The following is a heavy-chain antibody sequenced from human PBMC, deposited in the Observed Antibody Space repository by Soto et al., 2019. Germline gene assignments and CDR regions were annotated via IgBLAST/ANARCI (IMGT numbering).Heavy chain of an antibody. V-gene: IGHV1-24*01. Sequence: ASVKVSCKVSGYTLTELSMHWVRQAPGKGLEWMGGFDPEDGETIYAQKFQGRVTMTEDTSTDTAYMELSSLRSEDTAVYYCATDSSVTRYNWNYVDFDYWGQGTLVTVSS. CDR3: ATDSSVTRYNWNYVDFDY. D-gene: IGHD1-7*01. CDR1: GYTLTELS. J-gene: IGHJ4*02. CDR2: FDPEDGET.